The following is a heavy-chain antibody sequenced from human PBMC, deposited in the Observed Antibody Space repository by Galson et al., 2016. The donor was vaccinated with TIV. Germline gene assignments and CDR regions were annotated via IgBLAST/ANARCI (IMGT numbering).Heavy chain of an antibody. CDR2: IIPLFGTV. D-gene: IGHD5-18*01. J-gene: IGHJ6*02. Sequence: SVKFSCNASGGSFSSHVINWVRQAPGQGLVWMGGIIPLFGTVNYAQKFQGRVTITSDESTSTVYMELSSLRSEDTALYHCAKDRNTAMDTYHSSSGIDVWGQGTPVTVSS. CDR1: GGSFSSHV. V-gene: IGHV1-69*13. CDR3: AKDRNTAMDTYHSSSGIDV.